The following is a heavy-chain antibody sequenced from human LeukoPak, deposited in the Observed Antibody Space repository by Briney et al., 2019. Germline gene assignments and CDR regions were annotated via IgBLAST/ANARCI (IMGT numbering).Heavy chain of an antibody. CDR1: GFTFSSYS. Sequence: PGGSLRLSCAASGFTFSSYSMNWVRQAPGKGLEWISYISSSSSTIYYADSVKGRFTISRDNAKNSLYLQMNSLRAEDTAVYYCARDGTYYYYMDVWGKGTTVTVSS. V-gene: IGHV3-48*01. D-gene: IGHD1-7*01. J-gene: IGHJ6*03. CDR2: ISSSSSTI. CDR3: ARDGTYYYYMDV.